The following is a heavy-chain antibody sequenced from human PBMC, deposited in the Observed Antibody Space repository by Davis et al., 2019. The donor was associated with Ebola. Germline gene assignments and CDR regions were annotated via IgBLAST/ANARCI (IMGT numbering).Heavy chain of an antibody. J-gene: IGHJ6*02. CDR1: GGSISSYY. D-gene: IGHD6-19*01. Sequence: MPSETLSLTCTVSGGSISSYYWSWIRQPPGKGLEWIGYIYYSGSTNCNPSLKSRVTISVDTSKNQFSLKLSSVTAADTAVYYCARRDGSSGWYNYYGMDVWGQGTTVTVSS. CDR2: IYYSGST. V-gene: IGHV4-59*01. CDR3: ARRDGSSGWYNYYGMDV.